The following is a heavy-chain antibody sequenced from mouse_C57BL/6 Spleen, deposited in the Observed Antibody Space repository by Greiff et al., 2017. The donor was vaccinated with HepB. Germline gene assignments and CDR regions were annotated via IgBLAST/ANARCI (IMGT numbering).Heavy chain of an antibody. CDR3: ATGYYGSSPWYFDV. J-gene: IGHJ1*03. V-gene: IGHV1-55*01. CDR2: IYPGSGST. D-gene: IGHD1-1*01. CDR1: GYTFTSYW. Sequence: QVQLQQPGAELVKPGASVKMSCKASGYTFTSYWITWVKQRPGQGLEWIGDIYPGSGSTNYNEKFKSKATLTVDTSSSTAYMQLSSLTSEDSAVYYCATGYYGSSPWYFDVWGTGTTVTVSS.